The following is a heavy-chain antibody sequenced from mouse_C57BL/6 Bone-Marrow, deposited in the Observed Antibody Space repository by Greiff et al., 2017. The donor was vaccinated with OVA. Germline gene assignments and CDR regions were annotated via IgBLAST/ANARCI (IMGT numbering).Heavy chain of an antibody. CDR2: ISIGGDYI. D-gene: IGHD2-1*01. CDR3: TRLLDAMDY. V-gene: IGHV5-9-1*02. CDR1: GFTFSSYA. Sequence: EVKLVESGAGLVKPGGSLKLSCAASGFTFSSYAMSWVRQTPEKRLEWVAYISIGGDYIYYADTVKGRFTISRDNARNTLYLQMSSLKSEDTAMYYCTRLLDAMDYWGQGTSVTVSS. J-gene: IGHJ4*01.